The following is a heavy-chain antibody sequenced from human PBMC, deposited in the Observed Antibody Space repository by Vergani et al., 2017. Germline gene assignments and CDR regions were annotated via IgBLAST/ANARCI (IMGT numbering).Heavy chain of an antibody. V-gene: IGHV5-51*01. D-gene: IGHD1-1*01. CDR1: EHSFRNYW. J-gene: IGHJ4*02. CDR2: IYPADSDT. CDR3: ARHTTYTDS. Sequence: EAELVQSGPEMRKPGESLKISCKGSEHSFRNYWIGWVRQTPGKGLEWMGIIYPADSDTRYSPSFQALVTISADKSISTAFLQWDSLKASDNALYYCARHTTYTDSWGQGTLVTVSS.